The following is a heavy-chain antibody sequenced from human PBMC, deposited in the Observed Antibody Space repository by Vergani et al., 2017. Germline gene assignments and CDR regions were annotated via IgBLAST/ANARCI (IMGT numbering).Heavy chain of an antibody. CDR3: ARQFWVSQGVGAFET. CDR2: VFHIGRA. J-gene: IGHJ3*02. Sequence: QVQLQESVPGLVKPSETLSLTCSVSGYSLSRGYYWGWIRQPPGKGLEWIATVFHIGRAYYNPSLRRRVTISVETSKNQFSLRLTTLTAADTAVYYCARQFWVSQGVGAFETWGRGTEVSVSS. V-gene: IGHV4-38-2*02. D-gene: IGHD3-16*01. CDR1: GYSLSRGYY.